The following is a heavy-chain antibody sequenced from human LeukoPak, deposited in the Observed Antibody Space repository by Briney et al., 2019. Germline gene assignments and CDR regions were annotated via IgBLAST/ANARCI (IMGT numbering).Heavy chain of an antibody. V-gene: IGHV4-59*08. CDR3: ASNYYGSGSLDY. J-gene: IGHJ4*02. CDR1: GGSISSYN. D-gene: IGHD3-10*01. CDR2: IYCSGST. Sequence: SETLSLTCTVSGGSISSYNWSWIRQPPGKGLEWIGYIYCSGSTNYNPSLKSRVTISVDTSKNQFSLKLSSVTAADTAVYYCASNYYGSGSLDYWGQGNLVTVSS.